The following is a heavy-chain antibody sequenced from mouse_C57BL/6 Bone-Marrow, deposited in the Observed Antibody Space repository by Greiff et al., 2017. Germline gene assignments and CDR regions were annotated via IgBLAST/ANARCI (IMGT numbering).Heavy chain of an antibody. CDR1: GYTFTDYY. V-gene: IGHV1-26*01. CDR2: LNPNNGGT. Sequence: VQLQQSGPELVQPGASVKISCKASGYTFTDYYMNWVKQSHGKSLEWIGDLNPNNGGTSYNQKFKGKATLTVDKSSSTAYMELRSLTSEDSAVYYCARVDYYGSTYFDYGGQGTTLTVSS. CDR3: ARVDYYGSTYFDY. D-gene: IGHD1-1*01. J-gene: IGHJ2*01.